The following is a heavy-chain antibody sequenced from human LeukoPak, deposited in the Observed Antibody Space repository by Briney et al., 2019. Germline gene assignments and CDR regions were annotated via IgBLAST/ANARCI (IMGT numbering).Heavy chain of an antibody. J-gene: IGHJ5*02. Sequence: ASVKVSCKASGYTFTGYYMHWVRQAPGQGLEWMGWINPNSGGTNYAQKFQGRVTMTRDTSISTAYMELSRLRPDDTAVYYCARDCYDILTGYFSNWFDPWGQGTLVTVSS. CDR3: ARDCYDILTGYFSNWFDP. CDR1: GYTFTGYY. V-gene: IGHV1-2*02. CDR2: INPNSGGT. D-gene: IGHD3-9*01.